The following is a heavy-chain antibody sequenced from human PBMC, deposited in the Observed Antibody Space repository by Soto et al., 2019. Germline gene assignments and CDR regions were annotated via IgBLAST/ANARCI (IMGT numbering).Heavy chain of an antibody. D-gene: IGHD3-3*01. CDR3: AKDRSYDFWSGYFDY. J-gene: IGHJ4*02. CDR1: GFSFDDYA. V-gene: IGHV3-9*01. CDR2: ISWNSGSR. Sequence: EVQLVESGGGLVQPGRSLRLSCAASGFSFDDYAMHWVRQAPGKGLEWVSGISWNSGSRGYADSVKGRFTVSRDNAKNSLYIQMNSLREDDTALYYCAKDRSYDFWSGYFDYWGQGVLVTVSS.